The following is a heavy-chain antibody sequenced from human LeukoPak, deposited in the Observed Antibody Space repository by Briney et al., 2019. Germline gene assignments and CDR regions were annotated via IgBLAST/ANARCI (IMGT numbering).Heavy chain of an antibody. CDR2: IHSSGKT. J-gene: IGHJ4*02. D-gene: IGHD6-13*01. CDR1: GGSIISYY. V-gene: IGHV4-59*13. CDR3: TRSFPGIVGAADF. Sequence: SETLSFTCTVSGGSIISYYWSWIRQSPQKGLEWIAYIHSSGKTNYNPSLKSRVTISVDTSKNQFSLKVTSMTAADTGVYYCTRSFPGIVGAADFWGQGTLVTVSS.